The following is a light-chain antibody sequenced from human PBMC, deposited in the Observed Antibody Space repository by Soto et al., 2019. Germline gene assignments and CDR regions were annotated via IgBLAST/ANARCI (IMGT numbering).Light chain of an antibody. CDR1: SSNIGANYD. Sequence: QSVLTQPPSVSGAPGQTVTISCTGSSSNIGANYDVHWYQQRPGTAPKLLIFGNNNRPSGVPDRFSGSKSGTSASLAITGLQAEDEGDYYCQSYDNTLSARYVLGTGTKVTVL. J-gene: IGLJ1*01. V-gene: IGLV1-40*01. CDR3: QSYDNTLSARYV. CDR2: GNN.